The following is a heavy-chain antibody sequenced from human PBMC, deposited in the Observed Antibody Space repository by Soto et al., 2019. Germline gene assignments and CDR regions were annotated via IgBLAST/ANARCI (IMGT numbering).Heavy chain of an antibody. D-gene: IGHD2-21*01. CDR3: VRAHALCVSNWFDP. J-gene: IGHJ5*02. V-gene: IGHV1-2*02. Sequence: QVILVQSGAEVQKPGASLKVSCKASGYIFSANYIHWVRQAPGQGLEWLGWINAHSGATNYAQKFLGLVTMSAHPSARTAYMDLARLKSDDTAGDYCVRAHALCVSNWFDPGGRGTLVTFSS. CDR1: GYIFSANY. CDR2: INAHSGAT.